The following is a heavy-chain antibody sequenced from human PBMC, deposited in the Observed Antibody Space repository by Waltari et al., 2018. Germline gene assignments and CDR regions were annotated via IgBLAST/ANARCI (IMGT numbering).Heavy chain of an antibody. CDR2: IKQDGSEK. J-gene: IGHJ3*02. Sequence: EVQLVESGGGLVQPGGSLRLSCTASDFTFSSYWMSWVRQAPEKGLEWVANIKQDGSEKFYVDSVKGRFTISRDNAKNSLYLQMNSLRAEDTAVYYCAAESGGNAFDIWGQGTMVTVSS. CDR1: DFTFSSYW. CDR3: AAESGGNAFDI. V-gene: IGHV3-7*01. D-gene: IGHD2-15*01.